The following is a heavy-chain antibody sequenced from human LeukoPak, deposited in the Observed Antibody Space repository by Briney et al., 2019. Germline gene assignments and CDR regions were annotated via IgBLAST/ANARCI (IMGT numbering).Heavy chain of an antibody. CDR2: ISYDGSNK. CDR3: ARALNGYYYYGMDV. V-gene: IGHV3-30*04. Sequence: GRSLRLSCAASGFTFSSYAMHWVRQAPGKGLEWVAVISYDGSNKYYADSVKGRFTISRDNSKNTLYLQMNSLRAEDTAVYYCARALNGYYYYGMDVWGQGTKVTVSS. D-gene: IGHD2-8*01. CDR1: GFTFSSYA. J-gene: IGHJ6*02.